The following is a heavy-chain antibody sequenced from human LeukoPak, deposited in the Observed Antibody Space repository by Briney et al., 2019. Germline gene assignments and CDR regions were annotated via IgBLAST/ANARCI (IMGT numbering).Heavy chain of an antibody. CDR2: MNPDGSDI. Sequence: GGSLRLSCAASGFTFSHYWMYWARHAPGKELVWVSRMNPDGSDINYADSVKGRFTISRDNAKNTLYLQMSGLRAEDTAVYYCARADNWDSGGFWGQGTLVTVSS. D-gene: IGHD1-20*01. J-gene: IGHJ4*02. CDR1: GFTFSHYW. V-gene: IGHV3-74*01. CDR3: ARADNWDSGGF.